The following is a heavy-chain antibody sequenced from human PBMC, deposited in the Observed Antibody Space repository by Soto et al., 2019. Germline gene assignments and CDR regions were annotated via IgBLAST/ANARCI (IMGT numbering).Heavy chain of an antibody. CDR3: ARDKVVVAATDAFDI. J-gene: IGHJ3*02. D-gene: IGHD2-15*01. CDR1: GFTFSSYA. CDR2: ISYDGSKK. V-gene: IGHV3-30-3*01. Sequence: QVQLVESGGGVVQPGRSLRLSCAASGFTFSSYAMHWVRQAPGKGLEWVAVISYDGSKKYYADSVKGRFTISRDNSKNTLYLQMNSLRAEDTAVYYCARDKVVVAATDAFDIWGQGTMVTVSS.